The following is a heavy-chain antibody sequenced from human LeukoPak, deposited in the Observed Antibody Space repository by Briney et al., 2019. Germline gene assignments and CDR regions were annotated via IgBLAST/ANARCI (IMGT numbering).Heavy chain of an antibody. CDR2: ISSSSSTI. J-gene: IGHJ4*02. CDR1: GFTFSSYS. D-gene: IGHD3-10*01. Sequence: PGGSLRLSCAASGFTFSSYSMNWVRQAPGKGLEWVSYISSSSSTIYYADSVKGRFTISRDNAKNSLYLQMNSLRAEDTAVYYCARVPFTMVRGVIINYFDYWGQGTLVTVSS. CDR3: ARVPFTMVRGVIINYFDY. V-gene: IGHV3-48*01.